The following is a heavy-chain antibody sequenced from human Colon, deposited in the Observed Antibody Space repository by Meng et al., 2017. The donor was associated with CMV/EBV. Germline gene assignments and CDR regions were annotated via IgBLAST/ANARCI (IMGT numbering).Heavy chain of an antibody. Sequence: LSLTCVVSGGSLIGTNWWNWVRQPPERGLEWIGEIFHSGATNYNPPLKTRVTISIDKSKNQFSLKLTSVTAADTAVYFCGDPPAGYWGQGVLVTVSS. CDR1: GGSLIGTNW. V-gene: IGHV4-4*01. CDR3: GDPPAGY. J-gene: IGHJ4*02. CDR2: IFHSGAT.